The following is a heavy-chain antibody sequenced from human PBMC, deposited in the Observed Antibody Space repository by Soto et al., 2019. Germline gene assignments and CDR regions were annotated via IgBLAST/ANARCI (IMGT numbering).Heavy chain of an antibody. CDR2: IKSKTDGGTT. D-gene: IGHD4-17*01. CDR1: GFTFSNAW. V-gene: IGHV3-15*01. J-gene: IGHJ4*02. CDR3: TTDLRGDYFFDY. Sequence: EVQLVESGGGLVKPGGSLRLSCAASGFTFSNAWMSWVRQAPGKGLEWVGRIKSKTDGGTTDYAAPVKGRFTISRDDSKNTLYLQMNSLKTEDTDVYYCTTDLRGDYFFDYWGQGTLVTVSS.